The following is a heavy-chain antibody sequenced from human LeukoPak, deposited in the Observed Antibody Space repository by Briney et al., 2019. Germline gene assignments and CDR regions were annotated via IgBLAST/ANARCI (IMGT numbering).Heavy chain of an antibody. CDR3: ARERERTGATA. V-gene: IGHV3-21*01. J-gene: IGHJ4*02. Sequence: GGSLRLSCAASGFTFSSYSMNWVRQAPGKGLEWVASISSSGSYIYYADSVKGRFTISRDNAKNSLYLQMNSLRAEDTGVYYCARERERTGATAWGQGTLVTVSS. D-gene: IGHD1-1*01. CDR2: ISSSGSYI. CDR1: GFTFSSYS.